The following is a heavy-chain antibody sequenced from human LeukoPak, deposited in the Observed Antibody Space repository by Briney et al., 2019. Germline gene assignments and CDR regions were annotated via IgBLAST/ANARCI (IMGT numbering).Heavy chain of an antibody. CDR2: IYHSGST. Sequence: SETLSLTCAVSGGSISSSNWWSWVRQPPGKGLERIGEIYHSGSTNYNPSLKSRVTISVDKSKNQFSLKLSSVTAADTAVYYCAREMTTVTFYYFDYWGQGTLVTVSS. V-gene: IGHV4-4*02. CDR3: AREMTTVTFYYFDY. CDR1: GGSISSSNW. D-gene: IGHD4-17*01. J-gene: IGHJ4*02.